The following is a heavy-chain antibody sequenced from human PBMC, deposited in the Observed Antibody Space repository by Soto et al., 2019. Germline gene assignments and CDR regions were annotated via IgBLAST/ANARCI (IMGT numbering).Heavy chain of an antibody. CDR3: ASSLSSGWYPFDY. Sequence: SETLSLTCAVYGGSFSGYYWSWIRQPPGKGLEWIGEINHSGSTNYNPSLKSRVTISVDTSKNQFSLKLSSVTAADTAVYYCASSLSSGWYPFDYWGQGTLVTVSS. V-gene: IGHV4-34*01. D-gene: IGHD6-19*01. CDR1: GGSFSGYY. CDR2: INHSGST. J-gene: IGHJ4*02.